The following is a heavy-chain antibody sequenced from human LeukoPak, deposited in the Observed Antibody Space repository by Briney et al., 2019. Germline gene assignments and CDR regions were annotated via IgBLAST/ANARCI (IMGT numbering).Heavy chain of an antibody. J-gene: IGHJ4*02. CDR3: ARHFLKRQLGRGFDF. CDR1: GGSISSSSYY. D-gene: IGHD6-6*01. CDR2: LYYSGST. Sequence: SETLSLTWTVSGGSISSSSYYWGWIRQPPGKGLEWIGSLYYSGSTYYNPSLKSRVTISVDTSKNQFSLRLSSVTAADTAVYYCARHFLKRQLGRGFDFWGQGTLVTVSS. V-gene: IGHV4-39*01.